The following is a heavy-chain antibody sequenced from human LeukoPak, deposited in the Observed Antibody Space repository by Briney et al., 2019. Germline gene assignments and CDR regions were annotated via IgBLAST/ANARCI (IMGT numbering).Heavy chain of an antibody. V-gene: IGHV4-34*01. CDR2: INHSGST. CDR1: GGSFSGYY. J-gene: IGHJ6*03. D-gene: IGHD3-22*01. Sequence: SETLSLTCAVYGGSFSGYYWSWIRQPPGKGLEWIGEINHSGSTNYNPSLKSRVTTSVDTSKNQFSLKLSSVTAADTAVYYCARAASSGPLFTYHMDVWGKGITVTVSS. CDR3: ARAASSGPLFTYHMDV.